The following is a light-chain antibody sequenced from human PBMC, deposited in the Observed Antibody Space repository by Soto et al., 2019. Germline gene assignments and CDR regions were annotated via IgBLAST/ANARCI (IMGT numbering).Light chain of an antibody. Sequence: AIPMTQSPSSLSASVGDRVTITCRASQGIRNALGWYQQKPGKAPKLLISAASSLLNGVPSRFSGSGSGTDFTLTISSLQPEDFATYYCLQDYSYPRTFGPGTKVEIK. J-gene: IGKJ1*01. V-gene: IGKV1-6*01. CDR1: QGIRNA. CDR3: LQDYSYPRT. CDR2: AAS.